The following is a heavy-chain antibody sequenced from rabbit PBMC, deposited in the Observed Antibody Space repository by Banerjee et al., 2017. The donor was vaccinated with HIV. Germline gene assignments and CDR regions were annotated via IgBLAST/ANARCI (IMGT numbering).Heavy chain of an antibody. Sequence: QSLEESGGDLVKPGASLTLTCTTSGFSFSNSYYMCWVRQAPGKGLEWIGCIDSSSITWYASWVNGRFTISKTSSTTVTLQMTSLTAADTATYFCARDLAGVIGWNFNFWGQGTLVTVS. CDR3: ARDLAGVIGWNFNF. CDR2: IDSSSIT. V-gene: IGHV1S40*01. CDR1: GFSFSNSYY. J-gene: IGHJ4*01. D-gene: IGHD4-1*01.